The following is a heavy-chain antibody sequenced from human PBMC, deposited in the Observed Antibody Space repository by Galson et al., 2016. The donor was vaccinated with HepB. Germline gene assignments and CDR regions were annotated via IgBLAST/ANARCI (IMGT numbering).Heavy chain of an antibody. CDR1: GVPVRTFY. J-gene: IGHJ6*02. CDR2: ISYSGTA. D-gene: IGHD4-11*01. V-gene: IGHV4-59*02. CDR3: ARNDVLQVFHGMEV. Sequence: SETLSLTCTVSGVPVRTFYWSWVRHPPGKGLEWLGYISYSGTADYNPSLKSRVTISMDKSKNQVSLKLNSTTAADTAVYYCARNDVLQVFHGMEVWGPGTTVTVSS.